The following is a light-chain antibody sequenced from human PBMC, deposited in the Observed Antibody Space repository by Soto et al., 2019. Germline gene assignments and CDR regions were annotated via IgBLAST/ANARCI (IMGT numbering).Light chain of an antibody. J-gene: IGKJ1*01. Sequence: DIVMTQSPDSLAVSLGERATINCKSSQTVLYSSNNKNYLAWYQQKPGQPPNLLISWASTRESGVPERFSGSGSGKDFTLTISSLQAEDVAVYYCQQYYSTPLTFGQGTKVEIK. V-gene: IGKV4-1*01. CDR2: WAS. CDR3: QQYYSTPLT. CDR1: QTVLYSSNNKNY.